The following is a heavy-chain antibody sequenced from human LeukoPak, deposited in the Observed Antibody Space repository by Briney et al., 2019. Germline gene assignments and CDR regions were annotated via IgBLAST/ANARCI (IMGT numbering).Heavy chain of an antibody. CDR2: ISAYNGNT. Sequence: GASVKVSCKASGYTFTSYGISWVRQAPGQGLEWMGWISAYNGNTNYAQKLQGRVTMTTDTSTSTAYMELRSLRSDDTAVYYCARVRTVVYDSSGYGAFDIWGQGTMVTVSS. V-gene: IGHV1-18*01. CDR1: GYTFTSYG. J-gene: IGHJ3*02. CDR3: ARVRTVVYDSSGYGAFDI. D-gene: IGHD3-22*01.